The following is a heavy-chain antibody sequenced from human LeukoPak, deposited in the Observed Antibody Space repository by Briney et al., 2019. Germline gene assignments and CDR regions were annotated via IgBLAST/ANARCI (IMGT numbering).Heavy chain of an antibody. CDR2: VGTSADT. D-gene: IGHD5-24*01. CDR3: AKEGMALGLDY. CDR1: GFTFSSYA. J-gene: IGHJ4*02. Sequence: GGSLRLSCLASGFTFSSYAMDWVRQAPGQGLQWVSAVGTSADTYYADSVRGRFTISRDNAKNSLYLQMNSLRAEDMALYYCAKEGMALGLDYWGQGTLVTVSS. V-gene: IGHV3-23*01.